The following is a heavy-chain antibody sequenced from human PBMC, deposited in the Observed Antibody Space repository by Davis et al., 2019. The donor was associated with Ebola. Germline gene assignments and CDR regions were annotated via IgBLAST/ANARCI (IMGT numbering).Heavy chain of an antibody. V-gene: IGHV3-33*01. J-gene: IGHJ5*02. D-gene: IGHD6-19*01. CDR2: IWYNGNNK. CDR1: GFTFSGYA. CDR3: ARDVGSAWRWFDP. Sequence: GESLKISCAASGFTFSGYAMHWVRQAPGKGLEWVAVIWYNGNNKYYADSAKGRFTISRDTSKNTVYLEMNNLRPEDTAVYYCARDVGSAWRWFDPWGQGTLVTVSS.